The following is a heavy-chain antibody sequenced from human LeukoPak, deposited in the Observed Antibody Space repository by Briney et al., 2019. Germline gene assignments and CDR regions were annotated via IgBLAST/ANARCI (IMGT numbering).Heavy chain of an antibody. CDR2: ISYNGGNT. D-gene: IGHD3-10*01. J-gene: IGHJ5*02. V-gene: IGHV3-64*01. CDR3: ARELYGSGSYVFDP. CDR1: GFTFSSYP. Sequence: GGSLRLSCAASGFTFSSYPMHWVRQVPGKGLEYVSAISYNGGNTYYANSVKGRFTISRDNSKNTLYLQMGSLRAEDMAVYYCARELYGSGSYVFDPWGQGTLVTVSS.